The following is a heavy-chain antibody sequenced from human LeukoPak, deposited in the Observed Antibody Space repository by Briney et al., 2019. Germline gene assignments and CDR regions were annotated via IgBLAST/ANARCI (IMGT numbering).Heavy chain of an antibody. V-gene: IGHV3-23*01. CDR2: ISGSGSST. Sequence: GGSLRLSCAASGFTFSSYAMSWVRQAPGKGLEWVSAISGSGSSTYYADSVKGRFTISRDNSKNTLYLQMSSLRAEDTAVYYCAKAAYSGSRAGFDYWGQGTLVTVSS. J-gene: IGHJ4*02. CDR3: AKAAYSGSRAGFDY. D-gene: IGHD1-26*01. CDR1: GFTFSSYA.